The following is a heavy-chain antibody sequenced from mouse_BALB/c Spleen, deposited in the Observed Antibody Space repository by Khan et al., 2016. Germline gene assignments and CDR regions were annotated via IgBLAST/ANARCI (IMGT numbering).Heavy chain of an antibody. CDR3: TRDEYFPY. CDR2: ISSGGSYT. J-gene: IGHJ3*01. V-gene: IGHV5-6-4*01. CDR1: GFTFSSYT. Sequence: EVQLVESGGGVVKPGGSLKVSCAASGFTFSSYTMSWVRQNPEKRLEWVATISSGGSYTYYPDSVKGRFTISRDTSQTTLYLHMSSLKSADTAMVYCTRDEYFPYGGQGTMVTVSA.